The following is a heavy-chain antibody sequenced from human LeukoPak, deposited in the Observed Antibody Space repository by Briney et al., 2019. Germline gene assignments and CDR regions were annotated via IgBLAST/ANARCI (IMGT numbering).Heavy chain of an antibody. J-gene: IGHJ3*02. CDR2: INSDGSRT. CDR1: GFTFSRYW. V-gene: IGHV3-74*01. Sequence: GGSLRLSCEASGFTFSRYWMHWVRQAPGKGLVWVSRINSDGSRTTYADSVKGRFTISRDNAKNTLYLPMNSLRAEDTAVYYCASLFLCYGCSSSSDSFNIWGQGTMVTVSS. CDR3: ASLFLCYGCSSSSDSFNI. D-gene: IGHD6-6*01.